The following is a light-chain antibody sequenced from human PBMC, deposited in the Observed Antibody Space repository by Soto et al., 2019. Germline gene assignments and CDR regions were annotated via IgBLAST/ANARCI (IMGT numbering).Light chain of an antibody. CDR2: EDI. J-gene: IGLJ1*01. V-gene: IGLV2-14*01. CDR3: SSYTSSSTYV. CDR1: SSDVGGYNS. Sequence: QSALTQPASVSGSPGQSITISCTGTSSDVGGYNSVSWYQQHPGKAPKLMIYEDINRPSGVSNRFSGSKSGNTASLTIFGLQAEDEADYYCSSYTSSSTYVFGTGTKVTVL.